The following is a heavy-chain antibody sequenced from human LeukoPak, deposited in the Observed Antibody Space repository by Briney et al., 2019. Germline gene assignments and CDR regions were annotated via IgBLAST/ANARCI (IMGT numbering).Heavy chain of an antibody. CDR3: ARGVYSSGYFDY. CDR2: INHSGST. V-gene: IGHV4-34*01. CDR1: GGSSSGYY. J-gene: IGHJ4*02. D-gene: IGHD6-19*01. Sequence: SETLSLTCAVYGGSSSGYYWSWIRQPPGKGLEWIGEINHSGSTNYNPSLKSRVTISVDTSKNQFSLKLSSVTAADTAVYYCARGVYSSGYFDYWSQGTLVAVSS.